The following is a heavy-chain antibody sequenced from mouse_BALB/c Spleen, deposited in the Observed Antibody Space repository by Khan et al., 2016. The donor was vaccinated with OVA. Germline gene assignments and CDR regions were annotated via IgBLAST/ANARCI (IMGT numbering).Heavy chain of an antibody. Sequence: QVQLQQPGAELVKPGTSVKLSCKASGYNFTSYWINWVKLRPGQGLEWIGYIYPGSGSTNYNEKFKNKATLTVDTSSTTAYMPLSSLASEDSALYYRAGRGYGGLGYFDYGGQGTTLTVSS. CDR1: GYNFTSYW. CDR3: AGRGYGGLGYFDY. CDR2: IYPGSGST. J-gene: IGHJ2*01. V-gene: IGHV1-55*01. D-gene: IGHD2-10*02.